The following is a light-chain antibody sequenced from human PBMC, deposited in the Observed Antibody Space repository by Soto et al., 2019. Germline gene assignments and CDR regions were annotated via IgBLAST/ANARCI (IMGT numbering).Light chain of an antibody. J-gene: IGKJ1*01. CDR3: QHYNSYSEA. CDR2: DAS. Sequence: EFVLPQSPGTLSLSPGERATLSCRASQTVRNNYLAWYQQKPGQAPRLLIYDASSRATGIPDRFSGGGSGTEFTLTISSLQPDDFATYYCQHYNSYSEAFGQGTKVDIK. CDR1: QTVRNNY. V-gene: IGKV3-20*01.